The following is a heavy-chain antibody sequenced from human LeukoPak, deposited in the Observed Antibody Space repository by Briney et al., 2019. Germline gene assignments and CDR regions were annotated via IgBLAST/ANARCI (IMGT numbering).Heavy chain of an antibody. D-gene: IGHD4-11*01. Sequence: ASVKVSCKASGYTLNGYYIHWVRQAPGQGLEWMGWINPNSGVTNYAQKFQGRVTLTRDTPISTAYMEVSRLRSDDTAVYYCARAHMTTVTLGDYWGQGTLVTVSS. J-gene: IGHJ4*02. CDR3: ARAHMTTVTLGDY. CDR2: INPNSGVT. CDR1: GYTLNGYY. V-gene: IGHV1-2*02.